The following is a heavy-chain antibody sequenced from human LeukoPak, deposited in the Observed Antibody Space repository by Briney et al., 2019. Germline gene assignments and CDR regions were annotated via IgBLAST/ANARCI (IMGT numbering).Heavy chain of an antibody. CDR3: ARDDTKDLRFLEWLPMDV. CDR2: ISAYNGNT. CDR1: GYTFTSYG. D-gene: IGHD3-3*01. V-gene: IGHV1-18*01. Sequence: ASVKVSCKASGYTFTSYGITWVRQAPGQGLEWMGYISAYNGNTNYAQKFQGRVTMTTDTSTSTAYMELRSLRSDDTAVYYCARDDTKDLRFLEWLPMDVWGKGTTVTVSS. J-gene: IGHJ6*04.